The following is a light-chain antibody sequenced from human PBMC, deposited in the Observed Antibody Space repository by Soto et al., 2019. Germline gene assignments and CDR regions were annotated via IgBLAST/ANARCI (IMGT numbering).Light chain of an antibody. J-gene: IGKJ1*01. CDR2: GAS. Sequence: EVVVTQSPGTLSLSTGERATLSCRASQSVSSSYLAWYQQKPGQAPRLLIYGASSRATGIPDRFSGSGSGTDFTLTISRLEPEDFAVYYCQQYGSSPGTFAQRTKV. CDR1: QSVSSSY. CDR3: QQYGSSPGT. V-gene: IGKV3-20*01.